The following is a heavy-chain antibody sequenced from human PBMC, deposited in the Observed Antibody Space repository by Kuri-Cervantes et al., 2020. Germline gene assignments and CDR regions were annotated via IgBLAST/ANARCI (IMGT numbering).Heavy chain of an antibody. CDR2: IWYDGSNK. V-gene: IGHV3-33*01. Sequence: GESLKISCAASGFTFSSYGMHWVRQAPGRGLEWVAVIWYDGSNKYYADSVKGRFTISRDNSKNTLYLQMNSLRAEDTAVYYCARERDDFWSGYYTWAGDYYYYGMDVWGQGTTVTVSS. J-gene: IGHJ6*02. D-gene: IGHD3-3*01. CDR3: ARERDDFWSGYYTWAGDYYYYGMDV. CDR1: GFTFSSYG.